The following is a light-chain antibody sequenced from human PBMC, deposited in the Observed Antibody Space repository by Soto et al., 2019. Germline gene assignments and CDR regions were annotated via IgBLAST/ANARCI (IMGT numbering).Light chain of an antibody. CDR1: QSVGISY. V-gene: IGKV3-20*01. CDR3: QRYGSSPST. J-gene: IGKJ2*02. Sequence: EIVLTQSPGTLSLSPGERATLSCRASQSVGISYLAWYQQKPGQAPRLLIYVASSRATGIPDRFSGSGSGTDFTLTISRLEPEDFAVYDFQRYGSSPSTFGQGTKLEIK. CDR2: VAS.